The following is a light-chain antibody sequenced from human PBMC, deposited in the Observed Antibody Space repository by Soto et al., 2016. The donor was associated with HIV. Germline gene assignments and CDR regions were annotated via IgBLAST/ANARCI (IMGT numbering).Light chain of an antibody. Sequence: SYELTQPPSVSVSPGHRASITCSGDKLGDKYACWYQQKPGQSPVLVIYQDIKRPSGIPERFSGSNSGSTATLTISSVEAGMRPYFYXQVWDISSDHCVFGPGTKVTVL. CDR1: KLGDKY. J-gene: IGLJ1*01. CDR2: QDI. V-gene: IGLV3-1*01. CDR3: QVWDISSDHCV.